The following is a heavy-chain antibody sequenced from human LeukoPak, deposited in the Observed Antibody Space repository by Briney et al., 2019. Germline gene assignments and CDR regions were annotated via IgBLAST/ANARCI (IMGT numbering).Heavy chain of an antibody. CDR2: INHSGST. Sequence: SETLSLTCAVYGGSFSGYYWSWIRQPPGKGLEWIGEINHSGSTNYNPSLKSRVTISVDTSKNQFSLKLSSVTAADTAVYYCARADIVVVPAAIYYFDCWGQGTLVNVS. CDR1: GGSFSGYY. CDR3: ARADIVVVPAAIYYFDC. V-gene: IGHV4-34*01. D-gene: IGHD2-2*01. J-gene: IGHJ4*02.